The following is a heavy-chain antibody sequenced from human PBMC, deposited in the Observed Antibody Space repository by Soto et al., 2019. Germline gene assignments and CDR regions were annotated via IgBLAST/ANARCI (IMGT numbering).Heavy chain of an antibody. CDR2: ISYDGSNK. J-gene: IGHJ6*02. CDR1: GFTFSRYG. D-gene: IGHD6-19*01. CDR3: AKVLSSGRYYYFGMDV. Sequence: QVQLVESGGGVVQPGTSLRLSCAASGFTFSRYGMHWVRQAPGKGLEWVSVISYDGSNKYYADSVRGRFTVSRDSSKNTLYLQMNSLRAEDTAVYYCAKVLSSGRYYYFGMDVLGQGTTVTV. V-gene: IGHV3-30*18.